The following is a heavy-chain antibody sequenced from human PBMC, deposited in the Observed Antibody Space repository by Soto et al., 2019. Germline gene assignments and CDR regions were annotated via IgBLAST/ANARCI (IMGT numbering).Heavy chain of an antibody. D-gene: IGHD2-15*01. Sequence: QITLKESGPTLVKPTQTLTLTCTFSGFSLSTSGVGVGWIRQPPGKALEWLALIYWNDDKRYSPSLKSRLTITKDTSKNPLVLTMTHMDPLDTATYYCALTGRYCSGGSSYTLFDCWGQGPLFTVSS. CDR1: GFSLSTSGVG. CDR2: IYWNDDK. J-gene: IGHJ4*02. CDR3: ALTGRYCSGGSSYTLFDC. V-gene: IGHV2-5*01.